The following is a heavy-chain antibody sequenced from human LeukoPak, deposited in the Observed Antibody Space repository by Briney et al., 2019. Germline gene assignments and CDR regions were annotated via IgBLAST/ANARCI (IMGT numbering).Heavy chain of an antibody. CDR3: AKVKGQSSSWYVPIDY. Sequence: GGSLRLSCAASGFTFSSYGMHWVRQAPGKGLEWVSVIWYDGSNKYYADSVKGRFSVSRDNSKNTLYLQMNSLRAEDTAVYYCAKVKGQSSSWYVPIDYWGQGTLVTVSS. CDR2: IWYDGSNK. D-gene: IGHD6-13*01. V-gene: IGHV3-33*06. J-gene: IGHJ4*02. CDR1: GFTFSSYG.